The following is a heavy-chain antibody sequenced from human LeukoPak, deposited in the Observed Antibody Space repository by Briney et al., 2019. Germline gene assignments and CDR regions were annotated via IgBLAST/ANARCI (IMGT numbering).Heavy chain of an antibody. V-gene: IGHV3-23*01. CDR3: AKDVAYNGYFDY. J-gene: IGHJ4*02. D-gene: IGHD1-1*01. Sequence: QPGGSLRLSCVASGFTFSSYAMSWVRQAPGKGLEWVSAISGSGGSTYYADSVKGRFTISRDNSKNTLYLQMNSLRAEDTAVYYCAKDVAYNGYFDYWGQGTLVTVSS. CDR1: GFTFSSYA. CDR2: ISGSGGST.